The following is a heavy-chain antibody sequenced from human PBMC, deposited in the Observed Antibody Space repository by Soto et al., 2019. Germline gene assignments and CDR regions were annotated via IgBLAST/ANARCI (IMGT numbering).Heavy chain of an antibody. Sequence: KVSCKASGYTFTSYAMHWVRQAPGQRLEWMGWINAGNGNTKYSQKFQGRVTITRDTSASTAYMELSSLRPEDTAVYYCARGPGGPDGPGDYWGQGTLVTVSS. CDR3: ARGPGGPDGPGDY. CDR2: INAGNGNT. V-gene: IGHV1-3*01. D-gene: IGHD2-15*01. J-gene: IGHJ4*02. CDR1: GYTFTSYA.